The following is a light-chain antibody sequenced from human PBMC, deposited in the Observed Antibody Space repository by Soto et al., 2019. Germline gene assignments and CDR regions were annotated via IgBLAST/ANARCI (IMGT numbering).Light chain of an antibody. CDR3: QQYTNWPYT. Sequence: EIVMTQSPSTLSVSPGERASLSCRASQSVGSNLAWYQQKPGQAPRLLIYGASTRATGIPSRFSGSGSGTEFTLTISSLQSEDFAVYSCQQYTNWPYTFGPGTKLEIK. CDR2: GAS. V-gene: IGKV3-15*01. CDR1: QSVGSN. J-gene: IGKJ2*01.